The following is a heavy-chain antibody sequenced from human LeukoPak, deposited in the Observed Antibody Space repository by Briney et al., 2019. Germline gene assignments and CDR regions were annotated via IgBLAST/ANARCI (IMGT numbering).Heavy chain of an antibody. Sequence: SETLSLTCTVSGGLISISTYYWGWIRQPPGKGLEWIGSIYHSGSTNYNPSLKSRVTISVDKSKNQFSLKLSSVTAADTAVYYCARDGRYYDSSGYIRGFDYWGQGTLVTVSS. J-gene: IGHJ4*02. V-gene: IGHV4-39*07. D-gene: IGHD3-22*01. CDR2: IYHSGST. CDR3: ARDGRYYDSSGYIRGFDY. CDR1: GGLISISTYY.